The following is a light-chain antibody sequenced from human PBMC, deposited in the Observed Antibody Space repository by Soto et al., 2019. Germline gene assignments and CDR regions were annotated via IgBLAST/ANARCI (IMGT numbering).Light chain of an antibody. CDR1: QSISSW. CDR2: KAS. V-gene: IGKV1-5*03. CDR3: QQYNSFPT. Sequence: DIQMTQSPSTLSASVGDRVTITCRASQSISSWLAWYQQKPGKAPKLLIYKASSLESGVPSRFSGSGSGTVFTLNISSLQPDDFATYYCQQYNSFPTFDQGTKVEIK. J-gene: IGKJ1*01.